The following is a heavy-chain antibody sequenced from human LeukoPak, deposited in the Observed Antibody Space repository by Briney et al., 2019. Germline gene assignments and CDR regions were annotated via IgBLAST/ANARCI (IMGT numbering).Heavy chain of an antibody. D-gene: IGHD5-18*01. V-gene: IGHV3-11*01. CDR3: ARDRMRFSYGQSASFDI. J-gene: IGHJ3*02. CDR1: GFAFNDHY. CDR2: ISSSGTPI. Sequence: GGSLRLSCAASGFAFNDHYMSWIRQTPGKGLEWISYISSSGTPIYSADSVNGRFTISSDNAKNSLYLQIHSLRAEDTAVYYCARDRMRFSYGQSASFDIWGQGTVVTVSS.